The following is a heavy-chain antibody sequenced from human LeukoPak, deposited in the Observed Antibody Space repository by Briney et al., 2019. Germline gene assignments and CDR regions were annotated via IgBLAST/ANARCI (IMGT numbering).Heavy chain of an antibody. CDR3: AKDLYRNYYYMDV. D-gene: IGHD4-11*01. CDR2: IQYDESNE. Sequence: GGSLRLSCAASGFTFSSYGMHWVRQAPGKGLGWVTFIQYDESNEYYADSVKGRFTISRDNSKNTLYLQMNSLRAEDTAVYYCAKDLYRNYYYMDVWGKGTTVTVSS. CDR1: GFTFSSYG. J-gene: IGHJ6*03. V-gene: IGHV3-30*02.